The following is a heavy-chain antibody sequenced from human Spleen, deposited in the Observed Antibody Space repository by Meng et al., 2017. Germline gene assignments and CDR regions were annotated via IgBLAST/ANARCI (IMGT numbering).Heavy chain of an antibody. CDR1: GGSISSSNW. Sequence: QVQLQEPGPGLVKPSGTLSLTCAVSGGSISSSNWWSWVRQPPGKGLEWIGEIYHSGSTNYNPSLKSRVTISVDTSKNQFSLELSSVTAADTAVYYCARGPTTMAHDFDYWGQGTLVTVSS. V-gene: IGHV4-4*02. D-gene: IGHD4-11*01. CDR3: ARGPTTMAHDFDY. CDR2: IYHSGST. J-gene: IGHJ4*02.